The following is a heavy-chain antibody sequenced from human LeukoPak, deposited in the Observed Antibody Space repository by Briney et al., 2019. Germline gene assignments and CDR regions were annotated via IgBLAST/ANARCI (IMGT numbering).Heavy chain of an antibody. J-gene: IGHJ4*02. V-gene: IGHV3-23*01. CDR2: SSGSGGST. CDR3: ARVSWFHVSSGSDY. D-gene: IGHD6-19*01. CDR1: GFTFSTYD. Sequence: GGSLRLSCAASGFTFSTYDMSWVRQAPGKGPEWVSASSGSGGSTYYADSVKGRSTISRDNSKNTLYLQMNSLRAEDTAVYYCARVSWFHVSSGSDYWGQGTLVTVSS.